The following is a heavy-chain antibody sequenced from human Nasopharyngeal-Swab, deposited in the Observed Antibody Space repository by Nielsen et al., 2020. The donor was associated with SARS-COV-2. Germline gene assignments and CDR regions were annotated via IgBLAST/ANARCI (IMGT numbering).Heavy chain of an antibody. D-gene: IGHD1-26*01. Sequence: SCAASGFTFDDYAMHWVRQAPGKGLEWVSGISWNSGSIGYADSVKGRFTISRDNAKNSLYLQMNSLRAEDTALYYCARGPPYSGSYWDAFDIWGQGTMVTVSS. CDR2: ISWNSGSI. CDR1: GFTFDDYA. CDR3: ARGPPYSGSYWDAFDI. V-gene: IGHV3-9*01. J-gene: IGHJ3*02.